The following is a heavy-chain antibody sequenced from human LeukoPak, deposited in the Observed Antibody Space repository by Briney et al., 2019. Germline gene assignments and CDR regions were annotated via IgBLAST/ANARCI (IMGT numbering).Heavy chain of an antibody. Sequence: SETLSLTCTVSGYSISSGYYWGWIRQPPGKGLEWIGSIYHSGSTYYNPSLKSRVTISVDTSKNQFSLKLSSVTAADTAVYYCARDAMGRGYYPGDAFDIWGQGTMVTVSS. CDR1: GYSISSGYY. CDR2: IYHSGST. V-gene: IGHV4-38-2*02. J-gene: IGHJ3*02. CDR3: ARDAMGRGYYPGDAFDI. D-gene: IGHD3-22*01.